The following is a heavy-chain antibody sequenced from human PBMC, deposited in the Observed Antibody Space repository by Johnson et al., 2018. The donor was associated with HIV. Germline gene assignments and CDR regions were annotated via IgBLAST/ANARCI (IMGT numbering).Heavy chain of an antibody. CDR1: GFTFSSYW. Sequence: VQVVESGGGVVQPGRSLRLSCAASGFTFSSYWMSWVRQAPGKGLVWVSRINSDGSSTSYADSVMGRFTISRDNAQNTLYLQMNSLRAEDTAVYYCARERIGYSSSGDAFDMWGQGTMVTVSS. CDR3: ARERIGYSSSGDAFDM. CDR2: INSDGSST. V-gene: IGHV3-74*01. J-gene: IGHJ3*02. D-gene: IGHD6-13*01.